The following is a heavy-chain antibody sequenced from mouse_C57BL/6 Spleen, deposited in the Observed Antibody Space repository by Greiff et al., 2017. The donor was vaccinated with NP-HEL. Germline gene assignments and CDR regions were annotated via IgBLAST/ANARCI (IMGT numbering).Heavy chain of an antibody. Sequence: EVQLVESEGGLVQPGSSMKLSCTASGFTFSDYYMAWVRQVPEKGLEWVANITYDGSSTYYLDSLKSRFIISRDNAKNMLYLQMSSLKSEDTATYYCAREADYGSSSPYFDYWGQGTTLTVSS. CDR1: GFTFSDYY. V-gene: IGHV5-16*01. D-gene: IGHD1-1*01. CDR2: ITYDGSST. J-gene: IGHJ2*01. CDR3: AREADYGSSSPYFDY.